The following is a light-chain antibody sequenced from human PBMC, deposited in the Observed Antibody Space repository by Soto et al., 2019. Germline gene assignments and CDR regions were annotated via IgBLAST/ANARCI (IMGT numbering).Light chain of an antibody. V-gene: IGKV3-11*01. CDR3: QQYNSWPLT. CDR1: QNINRY. CDR2: DAS. J-gene: IGKJ4*01. Sequence: SVLTQSPATLSVSPAETATLSCRARQNINRYLAWYPQKPGQAPRLHNYDASIRATGIPARFRGGGSETDFTLTISSLAPEDFAIYYCQQYNSWPLTFGGGTKVDIK.